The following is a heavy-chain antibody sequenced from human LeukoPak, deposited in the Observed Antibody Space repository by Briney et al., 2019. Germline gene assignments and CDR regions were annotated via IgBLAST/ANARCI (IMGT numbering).Heavy chain of an antibody. CDR3: ASERLTMVRGVIDY. D-gene: IGHD3-10*01. CDR1: GYTFTGCY. V-gene: IGHV1-2*02. CDR2: INPNSGGT. J-gene: IGHJ4*02. Sequence: ASVKVSCKASGYTFTGCYIHWVRQAPGQGLEWMGWINPNSGGTNYAPKFQGRVTMTRDTSISTAYMELSRLRSDDTAVYYCASERLTMVRGVIDYWGQGTLVTVSS.